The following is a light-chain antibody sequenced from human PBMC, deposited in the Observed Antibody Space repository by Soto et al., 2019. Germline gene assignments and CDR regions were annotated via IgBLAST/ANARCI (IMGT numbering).Light chain of an antibody. J-gene: IGKJ2*01. CDR3: QQYNSYSYT. V-gene: IGKV1-5*01. CDR1: QSISSW. Sequence: DIQMTQSPSTLSASVGDRVTITCRASQSISSWLAWYQQKPGKAPKLLIFDASILESGVPSRFSGCGSGTEFTLTISSLQPHDFATYYCQQYNSYSYTFGQGTKLEIK. CDR2: DAS.